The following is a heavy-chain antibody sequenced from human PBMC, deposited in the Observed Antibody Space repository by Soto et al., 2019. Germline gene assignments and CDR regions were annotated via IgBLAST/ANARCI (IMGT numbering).Heavy chain of an antibody. CDR1: GFTVSSYY. CDR2: IYSSRPT. D-gene: IGHD1-26*01. Sequence: GGSLRLSCGASGFTVSSYYMNWVRLVPEKGLEWVSVIYSSRPTFYADSVRGRFTISRDISKNTLYLQMNSLRVEDTAVYYCARAFGGSYDYWGQGTLVTVSS. CDR3: ARAFGGSYDY. V-gene: IGHV3-53*01. J-gene: IGHJ4*02.